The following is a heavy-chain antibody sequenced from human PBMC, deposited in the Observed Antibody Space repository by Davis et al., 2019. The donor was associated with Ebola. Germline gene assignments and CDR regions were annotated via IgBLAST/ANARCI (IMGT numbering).Heavy chain of an antibody. CDR2: ISFNVNHK. Sequence: GESLKISCAASGFSFSTYGMHWVRQAPGKGLEWVAVISFNVNHKDYVDSVKGRFTISRDNSDNTLYLQMNSLRAEDTAVYHCAQEYCSNSGSYCTYFDHWGQGTLVTVSS. J-gene: IGHJ4*02. V-gene: IGHV3-30*18. CDR1: GFSFSTYG. D-gene: IGHD3-10*01. CDR3: AQEYCSNSGSYCTYFDH.